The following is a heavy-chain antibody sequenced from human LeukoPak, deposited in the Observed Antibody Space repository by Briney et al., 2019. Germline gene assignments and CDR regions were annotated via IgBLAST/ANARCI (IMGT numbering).Heavy chain of an antibody. J-gene: IGHJ2*01. CDR1: EFTVSSKY. Sequence: GGSLRLSCAASEFTVSSKYMSWVRQAPGKGLEWVSVIYSGGSTYYADSVKGRFTISRDNSKNTLYLQMNSLRGEDTALYYCTRDGGYGSYVTPSNWYFDLWGRGTLVTVSS. CDR2: IYSGGST. D-gene: IGHD3-16*01. V-gene: IGHV3-53*01. CDR3: TRDGGYGSYVTPSNWYFDL.